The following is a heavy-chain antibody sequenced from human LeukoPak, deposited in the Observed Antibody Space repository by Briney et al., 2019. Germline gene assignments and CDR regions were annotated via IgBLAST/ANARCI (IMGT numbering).Heavy chain of an antibody. CDR2: ISSNGGST. J-gene: IGHJ6*03. CDR3: ARAYGSGIQYYYYMDV. Sequence: GGSLRLSCAASGFTFSSYAMHWVRQAPGKGLEYVSAISSNGGSTYYANSVKGRFTISRDNSKNTLYLQMGSLRAEDMAVYYCARAYGSGIQYYYYMDVWGKGATVTISS. D-gene: IGHD3-10*01. CDR1: GFTFSSYA. V-gene: IGHV3-64*01.